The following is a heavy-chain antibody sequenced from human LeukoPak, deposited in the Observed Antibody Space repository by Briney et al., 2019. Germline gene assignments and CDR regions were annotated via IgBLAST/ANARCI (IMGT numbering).Heavy chain of an antibody. CDR1: GGTFSSYA. J-gene: IGHJ4*02. D-gene: IGHD3-22*01. Sequence: ASVKVSCKASGGTFSSYAISWVRQAPGQRLEWMGGIIPIFGTANYAQKFQGRVTITTDESTSTAYMELSSLRSEDTAVYYCAFLYDSSGYYVDYWGQGTLVTVSS. V-gene: IGHV1-69*05. CDR3: AFLYDSSGYYVDY. CDR2: IIPIFGTA.